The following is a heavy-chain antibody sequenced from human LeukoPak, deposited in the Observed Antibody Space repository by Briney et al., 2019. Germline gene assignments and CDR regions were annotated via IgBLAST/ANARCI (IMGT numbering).Heavy chain of an antibody. CDR3: ASSVGASLYYYYYMDV. CDR2: IYTSGST. D-gene: IGHD1-26*01. CDR1: GGSISSYY. Sequence: SETLSLTCTVSGGSISSYYWSWIRQPPGKGLEWIGYIYTSGSTNYNPSLKSRVTISVDTSKNQFSLKLSSVTAADTAVYYCASSVGASLYYYYYMDVRGKGTTVTVSS. J-gene: IGHJ6*03. V-gene: IGHV4-4*09.